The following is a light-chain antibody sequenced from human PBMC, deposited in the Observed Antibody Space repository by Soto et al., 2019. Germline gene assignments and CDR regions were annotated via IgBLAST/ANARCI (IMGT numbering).Light chain of an antibody. Sequence: EVVLTQSPGTLSLSPGERATLSCRASQSVSSGYLGWYQQKPGQAPRLLIYGASSRATGIPDRLSGSESGTDFTLTISRLEPEDFAVYFCQQYTYSPWTFGQGNTVEIK. J-gene: IGKJ1*01. CDR3: QQYTYSPWT. CDR2: GAS. CDR1: QSVSSGY. V-gene: IGKV3-20*01.